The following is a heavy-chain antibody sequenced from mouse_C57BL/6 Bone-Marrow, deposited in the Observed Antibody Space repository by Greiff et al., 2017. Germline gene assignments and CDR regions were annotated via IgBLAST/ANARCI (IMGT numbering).Heavy chain of an antibody. V-gene: IGHV1-81*01. J-gene: IGHJ4*01. CDR3: ARSFITTVVAPYYAMDY. CDR2: IYPSSGNT. D-gene: IGHD1-1*01. Sequence: QVQLQQPGAELARPGASVKLSCKASGYTFTSYGIRWVKQRTGQGLEWIGEIYPSSGNTYYNEKFKGKATLTADKSSSTAYMELRSLTSEDSAVYFCARSFITTVVAPYYAMDYWGQGTSVTVSS. CDR1: GYTFTSYG.